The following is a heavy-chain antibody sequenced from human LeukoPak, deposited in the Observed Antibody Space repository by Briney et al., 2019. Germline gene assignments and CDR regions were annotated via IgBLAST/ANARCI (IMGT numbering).Heavy chain of an antibody. CDR3: ARVGNYYGLFDY. J-gene: IGHJ4*02. CDR2: IIPIFGTA. D-gene: IGHD3-10*01. V-gene: IGHV1-69*05. CDR1: GGTFSSYA. Sequence: SVKVSCKASGGTFSSYAIIWVRQAPGQGLEWMGGIIPIFGTANYAQKFQGRVTITTDESTSTAYMELSSLRSEDTAVYYCARVGNYYGLFDYWGQGTLVTVSS.